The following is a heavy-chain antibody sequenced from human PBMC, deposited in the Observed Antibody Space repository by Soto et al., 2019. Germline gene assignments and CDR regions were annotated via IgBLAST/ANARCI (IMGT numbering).Heavy chain of an antibody. CDR2: ISYDGSNK. J-gene: IGHJ4*02. CDR1: GFTFSSYG. D-gene: IGHD3-10*01. V-gene: IGHV3-30*18. CDR3: AKDNGYYYGSGSYFSFDY. Sequence: GGSLRLSCAASGFTFSSYGMHWVRQAPGKGLEWVAVISYDGSNKYYADSVKGRFTISRDNSKNTLYLQMNSLRAEDTAVYCCAKDNGYYYGSGSYFSFDYWGQGTLVTVSS.